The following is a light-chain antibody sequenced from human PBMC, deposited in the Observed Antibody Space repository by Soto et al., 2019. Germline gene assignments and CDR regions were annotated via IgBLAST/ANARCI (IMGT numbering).Light chain of an antibody. Sequence: EIVLTQSPGTLSLSPGERATLSCRASQSVSNNYLAWYQQKPGQAPRLLIYGASNRATGIPDRFSGSGSGTDFTLTISRLEPEDFAVYYCQQYLSSPFTFGPGTKVDIK. CDR2: GAS. CDR1: QSVSNNY. CDR3: QQYLSSPFT. J-gene: IGKJ3*01. V-gene: IGKV3-20*01.